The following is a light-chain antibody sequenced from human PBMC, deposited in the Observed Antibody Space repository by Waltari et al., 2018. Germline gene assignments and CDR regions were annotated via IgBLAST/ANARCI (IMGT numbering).Light chain of an antibody. J-gene: IGKJ4*01. CDR1: QSISNW. V-gene: IGKV1-5*03. Sequence: DIQLTQSPSTLSASVGDRVTITCRASQSISNWLSWYQQKPGKAPKLLIYQASGLESGVPSRFSGSGSGTDFTLTISSLESEDFAVYYCQQRSSWPLTFGGGTKVQIK. CDR2: QAS. CDR3: QQRSSWPLT.